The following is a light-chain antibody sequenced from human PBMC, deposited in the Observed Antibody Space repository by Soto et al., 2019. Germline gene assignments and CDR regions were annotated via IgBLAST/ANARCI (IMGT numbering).Light chain of an antibody. Sequence: DIQLTQSPSFLSASVGDRVTITCRASQGISSYLAWYQQKPGKAPKFLIYAASTLQSGVPSRFSGSGSGTEFTLTISSLQPEDFATYYCQHLNSYPLTFGGGTKVEIK. V-gene: IGKV1-9*01. CDR3: QHLNSYPLT. CDR1: QGISSY. CDR2: AAS. J-gene: IGKJ4*01.